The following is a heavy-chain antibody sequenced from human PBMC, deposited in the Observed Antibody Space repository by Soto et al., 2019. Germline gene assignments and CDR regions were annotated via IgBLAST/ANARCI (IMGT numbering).Heavy chain of an antibody. J-gene: IGHJ4*02. V-gene: IGHV1-8*01. D-gene: IGHD4-17*01. CDR1: GYTFTSYD. CDR3: ARVDCGDFHLDY. CDR2: MNHNSGNT. Sequence: QVRLVQSGAEVKKPGASVKVSCKASGYTFTSYDINWVRQATGQGLEWMGWMNHNSGNTGYAQKFQGSVTMTRNNSISRAYMELSSLRSEDAAVYYCARVDCGDFHLDYWGQGTLVTVSS.